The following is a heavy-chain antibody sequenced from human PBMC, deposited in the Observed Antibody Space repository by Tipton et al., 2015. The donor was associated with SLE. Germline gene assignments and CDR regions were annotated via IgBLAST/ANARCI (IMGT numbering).Heavy chain of an antibody. CDR3: AREGSSWADY. V-gene: IGHV4-34*01. Sequence: LRLSCAVYGGSFSGYYWSWIRQPPGKGLEWIGENNHSGSTNYNPSLKSRVTISVDTSKNQFSLKLSSVTAADTAVYYCAREGSSWADYWGQGTLVTVSS. D-gene: IGHD6-13*01. CDR2: NNHSGST. J-gene: IGHJ4*02. CDR1: GGSFSGYY.